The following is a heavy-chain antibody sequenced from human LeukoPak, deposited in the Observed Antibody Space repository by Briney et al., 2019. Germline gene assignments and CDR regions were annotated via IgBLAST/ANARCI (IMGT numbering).Heavy chain of an antibody. CDR2: IYYSGST. J-gene: IGHJ4*02. V-gene: IGHV4-59*01. Sequence: SETLSLTCTVSGGSISSYYWSWIRQPPGKGLEWIGYIYYSGSTNYNPSLKSRVTISVDTSKNQFSLKLSSVTAADTAVYYCARVPVGWIQLWLPDYWGQGTLVTVSS. CDR1: GGSISSYY. D-gene: IGHD5-18*01. CDR3: ARVPVGWIQLWLPDY.